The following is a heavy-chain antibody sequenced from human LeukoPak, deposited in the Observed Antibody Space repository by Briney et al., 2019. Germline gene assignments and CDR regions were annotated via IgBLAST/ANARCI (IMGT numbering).Heavy chain of an antibody. Sequence: PSETLSLTCTVSGGSISSSSYYWGWIRQPPGKGLEWIGSIYYSGSTYYNPSLKSRVTISVDTSKNQFSLKLSSVTAADTAVYYCARGHRGGDGLFLCAMASRPWEAFDIWGQGTMVTVSS. J-gene: IGHJ3*02. CDR2: IYYSGST. D-gene: IGHD2-21*01. CDR3: ARGHRGGDGLFLCAMASRPWEAFDI. CDR1: GGSISSSSYY. V-gene: IGHV4-39*01.